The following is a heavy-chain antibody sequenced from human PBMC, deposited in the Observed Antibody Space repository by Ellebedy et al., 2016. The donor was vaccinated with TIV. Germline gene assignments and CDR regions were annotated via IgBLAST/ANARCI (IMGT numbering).Heavy chain of an antibody. CDR3: ARGAMALS. Sequence: AASVKVSCKASGYSFTSHGISWVRQAPGQGLQWMGWVTAYNRDTYYAQNFQGRVTFTTDTSPSTAYMELRSLTSDDTGVYYCARGAMALSWGQGTLVTVSS. J-gene: IGHJ5*02. V-gene: IGHV1-18*01. D-gene: IGHD5-24*01. CDR2: VTAYNRDT. CDR1: GYSFTSHG.